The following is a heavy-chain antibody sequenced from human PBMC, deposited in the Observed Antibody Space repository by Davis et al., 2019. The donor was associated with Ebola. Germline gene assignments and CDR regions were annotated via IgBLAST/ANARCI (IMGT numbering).Heavy chain of an antibody. V-gene: IGHV3-30*02. CDR1: GFTFSSYG. CDR2: IRYDGSNK. Sequence: PGGSLRLSCAASGFTFSSYGMHWVRQAPGKGLEWVAFIRYDGSNKYYADSVKGRFTISRDNAKNSLYLQMNSLRDEDTAVYYCARDKNGYYLFGYWGQGTLVTVSS. D-gene: IGHD3-22*01. J-gene: IGHJ4*02. CDR3: ARDKNGYYLFGY.